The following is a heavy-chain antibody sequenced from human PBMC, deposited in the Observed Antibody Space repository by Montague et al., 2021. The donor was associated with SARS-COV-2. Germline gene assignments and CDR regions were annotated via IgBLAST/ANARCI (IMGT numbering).Heavy chain of an antibody. Sequence: SETLSLTCAVYGGSFSDYHWTWIRQSPGGGRGWLGKINTGGSPKYNPSLRSRVTFSINTSKTQFSLKLTSVTAADTAVYYCARGAPGYWGQGTLVTVSS. CDR2: INTGGSP. V-gene: IGHV4-34*01. D-gene: IGHD1-1*01. CDR1: GGSFSDYH. CDR3: ARGAPGY. J-gene: IGHJ4*02.